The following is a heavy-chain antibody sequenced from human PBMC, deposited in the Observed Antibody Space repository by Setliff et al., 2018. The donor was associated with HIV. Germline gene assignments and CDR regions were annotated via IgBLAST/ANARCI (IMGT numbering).Heavy chain of an antibody. CDR2: ISPNFGHT. Sequence: GASVKVSCKASGYTFTTYGISWVRQAPGHGLEWMGWISPNFGHTNYAQNFLGRVTMTTDTSTSRAYMELRSLRSDDTAVYFCARLGSGWSDSYFYAMDIWGQGTTVTVS. CDR3: ARLGSGWSDSYFYAMDI. J-gene: IGHJ6*02. V-gene: IGHV1-18*01. D-gene: IGHD6-19*01. CDR1: GYTFTTYG.